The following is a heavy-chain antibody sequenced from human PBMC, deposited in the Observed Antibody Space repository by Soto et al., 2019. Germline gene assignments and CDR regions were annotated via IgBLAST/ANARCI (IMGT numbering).Heavy chain of an antibody. CDR1: GGSISSGGYY. CDR2: IYYSGST. Sequence: SETLSLTCTVSGGSISSGGYYWSWIRQHPGKGLEWIGYIYYSGSTYYNPSLKSRVTISVDTSKNQFSLKLSSVTAADTAVYYFARIGGSGSYPYYYYYMDVWGKGTTVTVSS. CDR3: ARIGGSGSYPYYYYYMDV. J-gene: IGHJ6*03. V-gene: IGHV4-31*03. D-gene: IGHD3-10*01.